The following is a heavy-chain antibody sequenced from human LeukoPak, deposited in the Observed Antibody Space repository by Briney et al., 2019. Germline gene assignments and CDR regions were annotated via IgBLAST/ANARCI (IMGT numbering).Heavy chain of an antibody. Sequence: QPGGSLRLSCAASGFSISSYEMNWVRQAPGKGLEWVSHTSSSGSTIWYADSVKGRFTISRDNAKNSLYLQMNSLRAEDTAVYYCARVELAPYYYYMDVWGKGTTVTVSS. J-gene: IGHJ6*03. CDR2: TSSSGSTI. CDR1: GFSISSYE. V-gene: IGHV3-48*03. CDR3: ARVELAPYYYYMDV. D-gene: IGHD1-7*01.